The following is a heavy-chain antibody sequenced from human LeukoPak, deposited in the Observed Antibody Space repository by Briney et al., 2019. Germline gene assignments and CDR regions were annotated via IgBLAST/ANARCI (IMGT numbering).Heavy chain of an antibody. CDR2: ISWNSGSI. CDR1: GFTFDDYA. Sequence: GGSLRLSCAASGFTFDDYAMHWVRQAPGKGLEWVSGISWNSGSIGYADSVKGRFTISRDNAKNSLYLQMNSLRAEDTALYYCAKDYYYDSSGYTHFDYWGQGTLVTVSS. J-gene: IGHJ4*02. D-gene: IGHD3-22*01. V-gene: IGHV3-9*01. CDR3: AKDYYYDSSGYTHFDY.